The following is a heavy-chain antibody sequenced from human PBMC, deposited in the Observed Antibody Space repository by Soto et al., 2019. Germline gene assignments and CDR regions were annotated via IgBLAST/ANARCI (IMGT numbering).Heavy chain of an antibody. CDR2: IDVGSANA. CDR3: AKNRGLQYYFDY. J-gene: IGHJ4*02. CDR1: GFTFSSSA. Sequence: ASVKVSCTTSGFTFSSSAVHWVRQARGHRLQWIGWIDVGSANANYAQMLQERVTISRDMSTSTAYMELSSLRPEDTAIYYCAKNRGLQYYFDYWGQGTLVTVSS. V-gene: IGHV1-58*01.